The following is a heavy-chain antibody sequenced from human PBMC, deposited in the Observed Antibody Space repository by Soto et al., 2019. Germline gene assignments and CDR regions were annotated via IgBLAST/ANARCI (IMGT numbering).Heavy chain of an antibody. CDR1: GFNVNNHD. J-gene: IGHJ5*01. D-gene: IGHD3-10*01. Sequence: QLLESGGGFMQPGESLRLSCLGSGFNVNNHDLSWVRQAPGKGLEWVSSVRGRGGSTFYADSVKGRSTISIDNSVNKVYLALYTVTVDYTAVDHCTNGSWFDPWGRCTHVTVSS. V-gene: IGHV3-23*01. CDR2: VRGRGGST. CDR3: TNGSWFDP.